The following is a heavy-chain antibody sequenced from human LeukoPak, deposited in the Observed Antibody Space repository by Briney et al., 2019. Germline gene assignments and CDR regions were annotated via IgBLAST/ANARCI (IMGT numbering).Heavy chain of an antibody. D-gene: IGHD3-3*01. CDR2: IIPIFGTA. CDR3: AREGYDFWSGPIGYYYYMDV. V-gene: IGHV1-69*13. CDR1: GYTFTTYG. J-gene: IGHJ6*03. Sequence: SVKVSCKASGYTFTTYGVGWVRQAPGQGLEWMGGIIPIFGTANYAQKFQGRVTITADESTSTAYMELSSLRSEDTAVYYCAREGYDFWSGPIGYYYYMDVWGKGTTVTVSS.